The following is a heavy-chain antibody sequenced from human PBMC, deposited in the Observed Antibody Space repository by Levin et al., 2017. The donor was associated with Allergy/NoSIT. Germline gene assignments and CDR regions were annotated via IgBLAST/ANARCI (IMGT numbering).Heavy chain of an antibody. Sequence: NTGGSLRLSCAASGFTFSNAWMSWVRQAPGKGLEWVGRIKSKTDGGTTDYAAPVKGRFTISRDDSKNTLYLQMNSLKTEDTALYYCTTPLVVIGVGYWGQGTLVTVSS. V-gene: IGHV3-15*01. CDR1: GFTFSNAW. CDR3: TTPLVVIGVGY. CDR2: IKSKTDGGTT. D-gene: IGHD3-22*01. J-gene: IGHJ4*02.